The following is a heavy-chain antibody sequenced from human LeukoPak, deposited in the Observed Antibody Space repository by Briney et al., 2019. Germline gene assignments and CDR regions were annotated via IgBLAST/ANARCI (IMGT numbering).Heavy chain of an antibody. D-gene: IGHD2-2*01. Sequence: PSETLSLTCTVSGGSISSGGYYWSWIRQHPGKGLEWIGYIYYSGSTHYNPSLKSRVTISVDTSKNQFSLKLSSVTAADTAVYYCARVGCSSTSCYHKRDNWFDPWGQGTLVTVSS. CDR3: ARVGCSSTSCYHKRDNWFDP. J-gene: IGHJ5*02. V-gene: IGHV4-31*03. CDR2: IYYSGST. CDR1: GGSISSGGYY.